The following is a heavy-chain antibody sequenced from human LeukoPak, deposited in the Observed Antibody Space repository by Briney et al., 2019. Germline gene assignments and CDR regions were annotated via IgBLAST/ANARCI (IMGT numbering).Heavy chain of an antibody. V-gene: IGHV4-38-2*02. CDR1: DYSITNAYY. J-gene: IGHJ4*02. D-gene: IGHD4-23*01. Sequence: PSETLSLTCTVSDYSITNAYYWGWIRQSPGKGLDWIGSMYHGGSAFYSPSLKGRVTISVDTSKNQFSLKLSSVTAADTAVYYCARHRTGLYGGNPLDYWGQGTLVTVSS. CDR2: MYHGGSA. CDR3: ARHRTGLYGGNPLDY.